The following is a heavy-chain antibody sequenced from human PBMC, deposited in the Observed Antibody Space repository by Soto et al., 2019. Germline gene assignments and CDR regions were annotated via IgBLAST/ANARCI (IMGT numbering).Heavy chain of an antibody. V-gene: IGHV3-23*01. J-gene: IGHJ4*02. Sequence: WGSLRLRCAAAGFTFGVYAMRWVRQAPGKGLEWVSAISGSGGSTYYADSVKGRFTISRDNSKNTLYLQMNSLRADDTAVYYCAKATRGGAATLIRDYWGQGTLVTVSS. CDR2: ISGSGGST. CDR3: AKATRGGAATLIRDY. D-gene: IGHD6-13*01. CDR1: GFTFGVYA.